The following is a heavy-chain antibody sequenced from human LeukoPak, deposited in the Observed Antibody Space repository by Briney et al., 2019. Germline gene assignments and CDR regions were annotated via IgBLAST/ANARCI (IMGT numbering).Heavy chain of an antibody. J-gene: IGHJ3*02. CDR2: INPNSGGT. Sequence: ASVKVSCKASGYTFTGYYMHWVRQAPGLGLEWMGWINPNSGGTNYAQKFQGWVTMTRDTSISTAYMELSRLRSDDTAAYYCARVFNIGSSDYDWNAFDMWGQGTMVTVSS. D-gene: IGHD5-12*01. CDR1: GYTFTGYY. V-gene: IGHV1-2*04. CDR3: ARVFNIGSSDYDWNAFDM.